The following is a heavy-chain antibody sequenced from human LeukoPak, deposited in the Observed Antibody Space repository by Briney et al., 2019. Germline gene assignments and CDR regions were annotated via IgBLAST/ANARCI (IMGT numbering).Heavy chain of an antibody. V-gene: IGHV4-39*01. J-gene: IGHJ4*02. CDR2: IYYSGNT. CDR3: ARQTGVGLFILP. Sequence: SETLSLACAVSGDSISTSNSYWGWIRRPPGKGLEWVGSIYYSGNTYYNPSLKSRVTISVDTSKNQFSLKLTSVTAADTAVYYCARQTGVGLFILPGGRGTLVTVSS. D-gene: IGHD3-3*01. CDR1: GDSISTSNSY.